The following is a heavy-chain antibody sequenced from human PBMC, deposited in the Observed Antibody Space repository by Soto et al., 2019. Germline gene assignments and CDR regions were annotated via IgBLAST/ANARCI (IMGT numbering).Heavy chain of an antibody. J-gene: IGHJ4*02. CDR2: IIPIFGTA. Sequence: ASVKVSCKASGGTFSSYASSGVRQAPGQGLEWMGGIIPIFGTANYAQKFQGRVTITADESTSTAYMELSSLRSEDTAVYYCARDNPVGANDYFDYWGQGTLVAVSS. CDR3: ARDNPVGANDYFDY. D-gene: IGHD1-26*01. V-gene: IGHV1-69*13. CDR1: GGTFSSYA.